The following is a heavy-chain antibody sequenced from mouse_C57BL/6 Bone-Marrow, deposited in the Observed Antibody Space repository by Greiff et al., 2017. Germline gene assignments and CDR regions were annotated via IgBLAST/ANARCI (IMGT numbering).Heavy chain of an antibody. D-gene: IGHD2-1*01. V-gene: IGHV1-54*01. Sequence: QVQLQQSGAELVRPGTSVKVSCKASGYAFTNYLIEWVKQRPGQGLEWIGVINPGSGGTNYNEKFKGKATLTADKSSSTAYMQRSSLTSEDSAVYCCARYGNYGRFDYWGQGTTLTVSS. CDR3: ARYGNYGRFDY. J-gene: IGHJ2*01. CDR1: GYAFTNYL. CDR2: INPGSGGT.